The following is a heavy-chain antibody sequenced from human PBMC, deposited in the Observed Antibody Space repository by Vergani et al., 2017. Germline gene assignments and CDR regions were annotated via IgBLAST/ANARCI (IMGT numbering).Heavy chain of an antibody. CDR2: IIPIFGTA. D-gene: IGHD2-2*01. Sequence: QVQLVQSGAEVKKPGSSVKVSCKASGDTFSSYAISWVRQAPGQGLEWMGRIIPIFGTANYEQKFQGRVTITADESTSTAYMELSSLRSEDTAVYYCAIDIVVVPAAMADAFDIWGQGTMVTVSS. V-gene: IGHV1-69*13. J-gene: IGHJ3*02. CDR1: GDTFSSYA. CDR3: AIDIVVVPAAMADAFDI.